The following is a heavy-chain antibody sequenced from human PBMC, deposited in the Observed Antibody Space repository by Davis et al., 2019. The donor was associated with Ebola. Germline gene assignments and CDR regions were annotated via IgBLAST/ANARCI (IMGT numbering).Heavy chain of an antibody. J-gene: IGHJ4*02. CDR3: ARVPWFGELLYLLYFDY. V-gene: IGHV1-2*02. CDR1: GYTFTGYY. CDR2: INPNSGGT. D-gene: IGHD3-10*01. Sequence: ASVKVSCKASGYTFTGYYMHWVRQAPGQGLEWMGWINPNSGGTNYAQKFQGRVTMTRDTSISTAYMELSRLRSDDTAVYYCARVPWFGELLYLLYFDYWGQGTLVTVSS.